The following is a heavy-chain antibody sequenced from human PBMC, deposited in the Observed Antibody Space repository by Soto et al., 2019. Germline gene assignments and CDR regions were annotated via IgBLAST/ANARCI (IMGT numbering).Heavy chain of an antibody. CDR3: AKEDGRDLVVRDNWFDP. D-gene: IGHD3-22*01. V-gene: IGHV3-23*01. J-gene: IGHJ5*02. CDR2: ISGSGGST. Sequence: GGSLRLSCAASGFTFSSYAMSWVRQAPGKGLEWVSAISGSGGSTYYADSVKGRFTISRDNSKNTLYLQMNSLRAEDTAVYYCAKEDGRDLVVRDNWFDPWGQGTLVTVSS. CDR1: GFTFSSYA.